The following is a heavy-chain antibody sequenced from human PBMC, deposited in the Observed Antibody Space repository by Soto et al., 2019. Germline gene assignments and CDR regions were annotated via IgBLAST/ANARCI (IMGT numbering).Heavy chain of an antibody. CDR1: GFNFRSHS. Sequence: GASLRLSCAASGFNFRSHSLNCVRQAPGKGLEWVSTILSGDVGNTYYGASVKGRFTIYRDNSKDTLYLEMDSLRAEVTSVYYCANALYLRDGPEVFGSWGEG. CDR3: ANALYLRDGPEVFGS. D-gene: IGHD3-16*01. J-gene: IGHJ5*02. CDR2: ILSGDVGNT. V-gene: IGHV3-23*01.